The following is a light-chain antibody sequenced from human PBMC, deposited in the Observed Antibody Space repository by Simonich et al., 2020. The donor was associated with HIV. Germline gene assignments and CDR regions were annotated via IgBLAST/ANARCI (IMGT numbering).Light chain of an antibody. CDR1: QSLLSSNGYNY. J-gene: IGKJ2*01. Sequence: DIVMTQSPLSLPVTPGEPASISCRPSQSLLSSNGYNYLDWFLQKPGQSPQLLIYLGSNRASGVPDRISGRGSGTDFTLKISRVEAEDVGVHYCMQALQTPMYTFGQGTKLEIK. V-gene: IGKV2-28*01. CDR2: LGS. CDR3: MQALQTPMYT.